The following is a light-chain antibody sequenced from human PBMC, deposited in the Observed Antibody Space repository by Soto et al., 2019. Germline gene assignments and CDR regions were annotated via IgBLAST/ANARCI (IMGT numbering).Light chain of an antibody. J-gene: IGKJ4*01. CDR3: MQRLEWPLT. Sequence: IVMTQHTLSLPGTPGERSSISCTSSHNLLDRDDGKMYLDWYVQKPGQSPQLLIYTVSYRAPGVPDRFSGIGSGTDFTLQISRVEADDVGVYYCMQRLEWPLTFGGGTKVDIK. V-gene: IGKV2-40*01. CDR1: HNLLDRDDGKMY. CDR2: TVS.